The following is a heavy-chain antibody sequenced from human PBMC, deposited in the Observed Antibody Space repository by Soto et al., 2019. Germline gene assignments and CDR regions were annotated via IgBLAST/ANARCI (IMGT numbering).Heavy chain of an antibody. CDR2: IYAVDSDT. J-gene: IGHJ3*02. CDR1: GYRFNRHW. D-gene: IGHD1-26*01. V-gene: IGHV5-51*01. CDR3: EIKELGGAFDI. Sequence: GESLKISCKDSGYRFNRHWIGWVRQMPGKGLEWMGIIYAVDSDTRYSPSFQGQVTISADKSISTAYPQWSSLKASDTAMYYCEIKELGGAFDIWGQGTMVTVSS.